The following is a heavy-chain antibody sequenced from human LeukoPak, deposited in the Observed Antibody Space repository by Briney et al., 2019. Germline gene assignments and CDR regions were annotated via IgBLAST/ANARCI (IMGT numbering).Heavy chain of an antibody. D-gene: IGHD6-13*01. Sequence: GASVKVSCKASGGTFSSYAISWVRQAPGQGLEWMGGIIPIFGTANYAQKFQGRVTITADESTSTAYMELSSLRSEDMAVYYCASWSSTRGTFDYWGQGTLVTVSS. CDR2: IIPIFGTA. J-gene: IGHJ4*02. CDR1: GGTFSSYA. CDR3: ASWSSTRGTFDY. V-gene: IGHV1-69*13.